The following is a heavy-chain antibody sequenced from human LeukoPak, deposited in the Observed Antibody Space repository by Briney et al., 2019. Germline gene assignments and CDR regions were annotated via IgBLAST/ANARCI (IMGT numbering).Heavy chain of an antibody. Sequence: KPSETLSLTCAVYGGSFSGYYWSWIRQPPGKGLEWIGEINHSGSTNYNPSLKSRVTISVDTSKNQFSLKLSSVTAADTAVYYFARDRKYYDRPMDVWGKGTTVTVSS. J-gene: IGHJ6*03. CDR3: ARDRKYYDRPMDV. CDR1: GGSFSGYY. CDR2: INHSGST. V-gene: IGHV4-34*01. D-gene: IGHD3-22*01.